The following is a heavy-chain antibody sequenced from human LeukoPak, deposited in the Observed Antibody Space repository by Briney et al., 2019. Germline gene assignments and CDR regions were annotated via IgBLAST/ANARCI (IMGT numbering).Heavy chain of an antibody. CDR2: IYYSGST. CDR1: GGSISSYY. CDR3: ARVGSSWYNWFDP. V-gene: IGHV4-59*12. Sequence: SETLSLTCTVSGGSISSYYWSWIRQPPGKGLEWIGYIYYSGSTNYNPSLKSRVTISVDTSKNQFSLKLSSVTAADTAVYYCARVGSSWYNWFDPWGQGTLVTVSS. D-gene: IGHD6-13*01. J-gene: IGHJ5*02.